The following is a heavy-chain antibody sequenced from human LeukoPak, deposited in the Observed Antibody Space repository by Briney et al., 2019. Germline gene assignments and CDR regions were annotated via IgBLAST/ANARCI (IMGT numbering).Heavy chain of an antibody. CDR1: GYLFTGYH. V-gene: IGHV1-2*02. CDR3: ARGEGKRYFDWFFS. J-gene: IGHJ5*01. Sequence: ASVKVSCKASGYLFTGYHMHWVRQAPGQGLEWMGWISPNNGATDFAQKFQGRVTMARDTSISTAYMELSRLRSDDTAVYFCARGEGKRYFDWFFSWGQGTLVTVSS. D-gene: IGHD3-9*01. CDR2: ISPNNGAT.